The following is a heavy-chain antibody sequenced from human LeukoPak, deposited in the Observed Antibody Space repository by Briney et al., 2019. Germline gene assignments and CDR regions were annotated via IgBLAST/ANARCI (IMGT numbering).Heavy chain of an antibody. V-gene: IGHV3-33*08. J-gene: IGHJ4*02. D-gene: IGHD3-9*01. CDR2: IWYDGSNK. Sequence: GGSLRLSCAASGFTFSSYWMHWVRQAPGKGLEWVAVIWYDGSNKYYADSVKGRFTISRDNSKNTLYLQMNSLRAEDTAVYYCARVLGPRTSGYYYFDYWGQGTLVAVSS. CDR3: ARVLGPRTSGYYYFDY. CDR1: GFTFSSYW.